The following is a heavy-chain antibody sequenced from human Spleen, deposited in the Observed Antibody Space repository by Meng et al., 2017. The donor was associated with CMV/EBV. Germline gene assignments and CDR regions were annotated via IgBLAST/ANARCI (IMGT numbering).Heavy chain of an antibody. CDR1: GGSFSGYY. CDR2: INHSGST. D-gene: IGHD3-22*01. J-gene: IGHJ4*02. Sequence: VQLRESGPGLFKPSETLSLTCAVYGGSFSGYYWSWIRQPPGKGLGWIGEINHSGSTNYNPSLKSRVTISVDTSKNQFSLKLSSVTAADTAVYYCARGGLITMIAYWGQGTLVTVSS. V-gene: IGHV4-34*01. CDR3: ARGGLITMIAY.